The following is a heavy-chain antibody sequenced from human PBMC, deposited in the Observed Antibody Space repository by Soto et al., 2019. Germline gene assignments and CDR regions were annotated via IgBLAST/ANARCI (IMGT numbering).Heavy chain of an antibody. CDR1: GFTFSSYS. CDR2: ISSSSRTT. Sequence: GGSLRLSCAASGFTFSSYSMNWVRQAPGTGLEWVSYISSSSRTTYYADSVKGRFTISRDNAKNSLYLQMNSLRNEDTAVYYCARFFGSGFDYWGQGTLVTVSS. CDR3: ARFFGSGFDY. V-gene: IGHV3-48*02. J-gene: IGHJ4*02. D-gene: IGHD6-19*01.